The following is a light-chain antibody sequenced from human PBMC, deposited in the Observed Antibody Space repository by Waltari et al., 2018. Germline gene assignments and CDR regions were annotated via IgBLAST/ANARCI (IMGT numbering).Light chain of an antibody. J-gene: IGLJ3*02. CDR2: DVN. V-gene: IGLV2-11*01. Sequence: QSALTQPPSVSGSPEQSVTISCTGSTSDVGGYNSVSWYQQHPGKAPKLIIFDVNQRPSGVPDRFSGSKSGNMASLTISGLRPEDEADYHCCSYAGVHTFWLFGGGTKLTVL. CDR1: TSDVGGYNS. CDR3: CSYAGVHTFWL.